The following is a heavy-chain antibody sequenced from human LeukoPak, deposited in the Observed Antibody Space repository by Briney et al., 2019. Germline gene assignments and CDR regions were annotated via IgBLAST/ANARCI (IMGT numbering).Heavy chain of an antibody. CDR3: ARFVVVVPAAFFDY. Sequence: ASVKVSCKASGYTFTGYYMHWVRQAPGQGLEWMGRINPNSGGTNYAQKFQGRVTMTRDTSINTAYMELSRLRSDDTAVYYCARFVVVVPAAFFDYWGQGTLVTVSS. CDR1: GYTFTGYY. D-gene: IGHD2-2*01. J-gene: IGHJ4*02. V-gene: IGHV1-2*06. CDR2: INPNSGGT.